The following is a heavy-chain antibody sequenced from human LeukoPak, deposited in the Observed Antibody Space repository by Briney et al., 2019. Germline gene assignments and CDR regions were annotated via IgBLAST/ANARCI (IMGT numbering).Heavy chain of an antibody. D-gene: IGHD3-3*01. CDR1: GFTFSRHG. J-gene: IGHJ4*02. CDR3: ARDRAWNYFDY. CDR2: ISNDGSRK. Sequence: GGTLRLSCAPSGFTFSRHGMHWVRQAPGKGLEWVAIISNDGSRKYYAHSVEGRFTISRDNSKNTLYLQMDSLRAEDTAVYYCARDRAWNYFDYWGQGTLVTVSS. V-gene: IGHV3-30*03.